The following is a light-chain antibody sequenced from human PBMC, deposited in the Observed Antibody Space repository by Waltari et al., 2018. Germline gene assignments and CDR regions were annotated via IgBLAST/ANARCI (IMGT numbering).Light chain of an antibody. CDR1: RAISDY. V-gene: IGKV1-39*01. CDR3: QQSHSAPLA. CDR2: AAS. J-gene: IGKJ4*01. Sequence: DIQMTQSPSSLSASVGDSVTITCPASRAISDYVNWYQQRPGLAPKLLIYAASTLQGGVPTRFTGSGSGTDFTLTISSLQIEDFATYYCQQSHSAPLAFGGGTRLEI.